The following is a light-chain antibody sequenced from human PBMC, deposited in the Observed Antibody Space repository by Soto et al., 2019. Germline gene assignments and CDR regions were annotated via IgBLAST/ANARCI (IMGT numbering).Light chain of an antibody. CDR3: QQYGSSPP. CDR2: GAS. CDR1: QSVSSSY. V-gene: IGKV3-20*01. Sequence: EIGLTQSPGTLSLSPGERATLSCRASQSVSSSYLAWYQQKPGQAPRLLIYGASSRATGIPDRFSGSGSGTDFTLTISRLEPEDFAVYYCQQYGSSPPFGGGTKVDIK. J-gene: IGKJ4*01.